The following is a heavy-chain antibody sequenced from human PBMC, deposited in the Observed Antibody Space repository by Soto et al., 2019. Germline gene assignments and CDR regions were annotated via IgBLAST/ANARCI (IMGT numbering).Heavy chain of an antibody. J-gene: IGHJ6*02. CDR2: INPSGGST. CDR1: GYTFTSYY. Sequence: ASVKVSCKASGYTFTSYYMHWVRQAPGQGLEWMGIINPSGGSTSYAQKFQGRVTMTRDTSTSTVYMELSRLRSEDTAVYYCARDAAAYSSSWFPPRYYYYGMDVWGQGTSVTVSS. V-gene: IGHV1-46*01. D-gene: IGHD6-13*01. CDR3: ARDAAAYSSSWFPPRYYYYGMDV.